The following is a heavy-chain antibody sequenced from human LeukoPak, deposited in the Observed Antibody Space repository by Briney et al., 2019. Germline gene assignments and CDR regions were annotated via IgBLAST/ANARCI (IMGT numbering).Heavy chain of an antibody. CDR1: GFTFRNYG. J-gene: IGHJ4*02. CDR3: ARDGDRGWFGESI. D-gene: IGHD3-10*01. Sequence: GGSLRLSCAASGFTFRNYGMQWVRQAPAKGLEWVARVSYDGGNQYYEDSVKGRFTISRDNSKNTLYLQLNSLGAEDTAIYYCARDGDRGWFGESIWGQGTLVTVSS. V-gene: IGHV3-30*03. CDR2: VSYDGGNQ.